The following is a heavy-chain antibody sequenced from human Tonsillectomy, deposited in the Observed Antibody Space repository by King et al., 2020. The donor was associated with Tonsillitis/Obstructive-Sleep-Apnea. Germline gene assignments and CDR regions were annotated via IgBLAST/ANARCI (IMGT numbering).Heavy chain of an antibody. Sequence: VQLVESGGGLVQPGGSLRLSCAASGFSFSDYAMSWVRQAPGKGLEWISSISGSGGNTYYVDSVKGRFTISRDKSKNTVHLQMNSLRADDTAVYYCTKDGEDYSGYDHRFDYWGQGTLVTVSS. CDR3: TKDGEDYSGYDHRFDY. CDR1: GFSFSDYA. D-gene: IGHD5-12*01. CDR2: ISGSGGNT. V-gene: IGHV3-23*04. J-gene: IGHJ4*02.